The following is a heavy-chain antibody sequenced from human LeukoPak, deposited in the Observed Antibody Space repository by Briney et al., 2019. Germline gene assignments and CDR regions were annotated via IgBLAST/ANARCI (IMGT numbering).Heavy chain of an antibody. CDR3: ARDPSYDSSGYPNWFDP. CDR1: GYTFTSYG. V-gene: IGHV1-18*01. J-gene: IGHJ5*02. Sequence: ASVKVSCNASGYTFTSYGITWVRLAPGQGLEWMGWISAYNGNTNYAQMFQGRVIMTTDTSTNTAYMELRSLRADDTAMYYCARDPSYDSSGYPNWFDPWGQGTLVTVSS. CDR2: ISAYNGNT. D-gene: IGHD3-22*01.